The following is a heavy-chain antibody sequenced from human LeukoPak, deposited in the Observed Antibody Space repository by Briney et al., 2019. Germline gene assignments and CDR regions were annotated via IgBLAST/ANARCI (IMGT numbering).Heavy chain of an antibody. CDR3: AREARGTRAAFDV. V-gene: IGHV3-7*01. CDR1: GFTFSPYW. Sequence: AGGSLRLSCAASGFTFSPYWMSWVRQAPGKGLEWAANIKEDGTHKYYVGSVRGRFTISRDNAKNSLYLQMNSLRAEDTAIYYCAREARGTRAAFDVWGQGTMVTVFS. D-gene: IGHD2-8*01. CDR2: IKEDGTHK. J-gene: IGHJ3*01.